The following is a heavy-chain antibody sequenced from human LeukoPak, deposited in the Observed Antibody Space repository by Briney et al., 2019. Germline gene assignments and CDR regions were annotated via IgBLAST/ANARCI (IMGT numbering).Heavy chain of an antibody. CDR3: ARSGEPYFDY. J-gene: IGHJ4*02. D-gene: IGHD1-26*01. Sequence: GESLKISCKVSGYSFTTYWIGWVRPMPGKGLEWMGIIYPGDSDTTYSPSFQGQVTISADKSISTAYLQWSSLKASDTAMYYCARSGEPYFDYWGQGTLVTVSS. CDR1: GYSFTTYW. V-gene: IGHV5-51*01. CDR2: IYPGDSDT.